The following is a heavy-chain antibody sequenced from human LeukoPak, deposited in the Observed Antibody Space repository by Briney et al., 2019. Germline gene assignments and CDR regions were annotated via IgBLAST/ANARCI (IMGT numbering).Heavy chain of an antibody. J-gene: IGHJ6*02. V-gene: IGHV1-69*13. Sequence: ASVKVSCKASGGTFSSYAISWVRQAPGQGLEWMGGIITIFGTANYAQKFQGRVTITADESTSTAYMELSSLRSEDTAVYYCARGLGDPDYYYYGMDVWGQGTTVTVSS. CDR3: ARGLGDPDYYYYGMDV. CDR2: IITIFGTA. CDR1: GGTFSSYA. D-gene: IGHD2-21*02.